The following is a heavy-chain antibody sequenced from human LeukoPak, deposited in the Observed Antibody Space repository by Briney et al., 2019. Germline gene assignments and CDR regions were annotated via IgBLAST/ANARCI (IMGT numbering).Heavy chain of an antibody. CDR1: GGSFSGYY. CDR3: ARNNDY. Sequence: SETLSLTCAVYGGSFSGYYWSWIRQPPGKGLEWIGEINHSGSTNYNPSLKSRVTISVDTSKNQFSLKLSSVTAADTAVYYCARNNDYWGQGTLVTVSS. CDR2: INHSGST. V-gene: IGHV4-34*01. J-gene: IGHJ4*02. D-gene: IGHD1/OR15-1a*01.